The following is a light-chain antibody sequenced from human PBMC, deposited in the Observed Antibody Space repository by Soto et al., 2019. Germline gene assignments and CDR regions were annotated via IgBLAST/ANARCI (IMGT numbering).Light chain of an antibody. J-gene: IGKJ1*01. CDR3: HQRSNWPWT. V-gene: IGKV3-11*01. CDR2: DAS. Sequence: EIVLTQSPATLSLSPGERATLSCRASQSVSRYLAWYQHKVGQAPRLLIYDASSRATGIPARFSGSGSGTDFTLTISSLEPEDFAVYYCHQRSNWPWTFGQGTKVKIK. CDR1: QSVSRY.